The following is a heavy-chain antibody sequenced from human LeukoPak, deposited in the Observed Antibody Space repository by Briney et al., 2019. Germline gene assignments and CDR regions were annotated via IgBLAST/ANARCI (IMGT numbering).Heavy chain of an antibody. Sequence: PSETLSLTCTVSGGSISGYYWSWIRQPPGKGLEWIGYIYYSGSTNYNPSLKSRVTISVDTSKNQFSLKLSSVTAADTAVYYCARDRGAATFGYWGQGTLVTVSS. D-gene: IGHD3-10*01. CDR1: GGSISGYY. CDR3: ARDRGAATFGY. CDR2: IYYSGST. V-gene: IGHV4-59*01. J-gene: IGHJ4*02.